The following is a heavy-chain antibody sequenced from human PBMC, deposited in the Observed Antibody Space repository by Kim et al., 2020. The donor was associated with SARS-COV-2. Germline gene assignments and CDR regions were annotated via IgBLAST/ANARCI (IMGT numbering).Heavy chain of an antibody. D-gene: IGHD2-21*02. CDR2: IYPGDSDT. CDR1: GYGFTSYW. Sequence: GESLKISCKGSGYGFTSYWIGWVRQMPGKGLEWMGIIYPGDSDTRYSPSFQGQVTISADKSISTAYLQWSSLKASDTAMYYCARQGAYCGGDCYSDYWGQGTLVTVSS. V-gene: IGHV5-51*01. CDR3: ARQGAYCGGDCYSDY. J-gene: IGHJ4*02.